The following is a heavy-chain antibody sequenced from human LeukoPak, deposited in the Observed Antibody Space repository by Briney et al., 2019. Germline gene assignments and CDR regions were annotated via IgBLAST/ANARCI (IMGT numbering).Heavy chain of an antibody. Sequence: GGSLRLSCAASGFTVSSNYMSWVRQSPGKGLEWVSAISDNGVSTYYADSVKGRFTISRENSKNTLYLQMNSLRAEDTALYYCAKSTIGYYDTGGYPDWGQGTLVTVSS. V-gene: IGHV3-23*01. CDR3: AKSTIGYYDTGGYPD. CDR2: ISDNGVST. J-gene: IGHJ4*02. D-gene: IGHD3-22*01. CDR1: GFTVSSNY.